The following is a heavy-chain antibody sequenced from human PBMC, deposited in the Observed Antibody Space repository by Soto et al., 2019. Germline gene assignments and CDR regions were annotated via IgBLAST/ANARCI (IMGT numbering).Heavy chain of an antibody. Sequence: QTLSVTGTMSGDGGSSDTAACHSIRQSPSRGLEWLGRTYYRSKWSNDFAVSVKSRMTINPDTSKNQFSLQLNSVTPEDTAVYYCTRQARGVMAVWGKGTTVTVSS. CDR1: GDGGSSDTAA. D-gene: IGHD3-10*01. J-gene: IGHJ6*04. CDR3: TRQARGVMAV. CDR2: TYYRSKWSN. V-gene: IGHV6-1*01.